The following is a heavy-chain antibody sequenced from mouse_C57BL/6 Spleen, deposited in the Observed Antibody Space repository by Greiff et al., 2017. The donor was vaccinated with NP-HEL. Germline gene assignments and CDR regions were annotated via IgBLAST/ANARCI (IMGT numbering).Heavy chain of an antibody. J-gene: IGHJ4*01. CDR3: ARVYYGSMDY. Sequence: QVQLQQSGAELVTPGASVKLSCKASGYTFTSYWMPWVKQRPGQGLEWIGMIHPNSGSTNYNEKFKSKATLTVDKSSSTAYMQLSSLTSEDSAVYYCARVYYGSMDYWGQGTSVTVSS. CDR1: GYTFTSYW. D-gene: IGHD1-1*01. V-gene: IGHV1-64*01. CDR2: IHPNSGST.